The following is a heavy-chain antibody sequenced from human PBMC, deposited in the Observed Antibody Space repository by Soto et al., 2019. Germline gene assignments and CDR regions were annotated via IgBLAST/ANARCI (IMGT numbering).Heavy chain of an antibody. D-gene: IGHD2-2*02. CDR1: GYTFTKYG. CDR2: IGVYNGKT. J-gene: IGHJ6*02. CDR3: SRALYCTSPSCYNHYYYGMDI. Sequence: QEQLVQSGGEVKKPGASVRVSCKASGYTFTKYGITWVRQAPGQGHEWMGWIGVYNGKTNYARKLQGRVIMTADTSASTAYMELRSLRSDDTAVYYCSRALYCTSPSCYNHYYYGMDIWGQGTTVSVSS. V-gene: IGHV1-18*04.